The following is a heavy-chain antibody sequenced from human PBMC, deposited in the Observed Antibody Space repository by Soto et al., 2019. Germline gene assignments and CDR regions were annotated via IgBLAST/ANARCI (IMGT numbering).Heavy chain of an antibody. CDR3: ARDARSSGIEGQWVA. Sequence: PGGTLRLTCAGSGFTFSDYALAWVRQAPGKGLEWVSGISDSGLTTYYPDSVKGRFTISRDNSKNTLFLQMKSLTAADTAVYYGARDARSSGIEGQWVAWGQGTLVTVSS. CDR2: ISDSGLTT. V-gene: IGHV3-23*01. CDR1: GFTFSDYA. J-gene: IGHJ5*02. D-gene: IGHD1-26*01.